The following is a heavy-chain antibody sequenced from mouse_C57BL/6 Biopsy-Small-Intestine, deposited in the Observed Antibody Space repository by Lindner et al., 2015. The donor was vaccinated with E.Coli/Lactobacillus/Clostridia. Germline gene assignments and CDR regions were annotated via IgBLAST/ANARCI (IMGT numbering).Heavy chain of an antibody. CDR3: ASKNYSNYYAMDH. CDR2: IWTIGRT. J-gene: IGHJ4*01. CDR1: GFSLTSFG. Sequence: VQLQESGPSLVAPSQSLSITCTVSGFSLTSFGVDWVRQSPGKGLEWLGVIWTIGRTNYNSALKSRLSISKDNSKSQVFLKMDSLQTDDTAVYYCASKNYSNYYAMDHWGQGTSVTVSS. D-gene: IGHD2-5*01. V-gene: IGHV2-6*01.